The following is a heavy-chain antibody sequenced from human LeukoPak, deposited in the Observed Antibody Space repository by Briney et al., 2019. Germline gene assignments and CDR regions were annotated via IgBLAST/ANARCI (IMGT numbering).Heavy chain of an antibody. J-gene: IGHJ6*02. CDR3: ARDLITGTTGAHYYYYGMDV. CDR1: GDSVSRNSAT. D-gene: IGHD1-20*01. V-gene: IGHV6-1*01. CDR2: TYYSSRWYN. Sequence: SQTLSLTCAISGDSVSRNSATWNWIRQSPSRGFEWLGRTYYSSRWYNDYAVSVKSRITINPDTPKNQVSLQLHSVTPEDTAVYFCARDLITGTTGAHYYYYGMDVWGQGTTVTVSS.